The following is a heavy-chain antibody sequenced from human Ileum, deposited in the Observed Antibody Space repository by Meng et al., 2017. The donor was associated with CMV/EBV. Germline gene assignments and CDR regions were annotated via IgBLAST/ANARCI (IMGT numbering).Heavy chain of an antibody. CDR1: GGSINNYY. D-gene: IGHD6-13*01. CDR3: ARDRSSSWYKDWFAP. V-gene: IGHV4-4*07. J-gene: IGHJ5*02. CDR2: IYAKGNT. Sequence: VHLQASGPVLVQPSETLSLTCTVSGGSINNYYWSWIRQSADKVLEWIGRIYAKGNTNYNPSLQSRVTMSVDTSKNQFSLKLSSVTAAATAVYYCARDRSSSWYKDWFAPWGQGTLVTVSS.